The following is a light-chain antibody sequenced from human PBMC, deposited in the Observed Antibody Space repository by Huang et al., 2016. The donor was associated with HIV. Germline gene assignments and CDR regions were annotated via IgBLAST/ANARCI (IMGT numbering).Light chain of an antibody. CDR2: AAS. CDR1: QAINNY. CDR3: QQLKTYPIT. Sequence: IQLTQSPSCLSASVGDRVTITCRASQAINNYLAWYQQRPGKAPKLLIFAASTLQRGVPSRFSGSGSGTDFALTITSLQPEDFATYYCQQLKTYPITFGQGTRLDIK. V-gene: IGKV1-9*01. J-gene: IGKJ5*01.